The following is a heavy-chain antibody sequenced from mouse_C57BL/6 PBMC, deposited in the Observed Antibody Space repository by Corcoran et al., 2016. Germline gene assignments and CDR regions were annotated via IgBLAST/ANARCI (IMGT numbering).Heavy chain of an antibody. CDR2: ISYDGSN. CDR3: ARLTVPYYYAMDY. J-gene: IGHJ4*01. CDR1: GYSITSGYY. Sequence: DVQLQESGPGLVKPSQSLSLTCSVTGYSITSGYYWNWIRQFPGNKLEWMGYISYDGSNNYNPSLKNRISITRDTSKNQFFLKLNSVTTEDTATYYCARLTVPYYYAMDYWGQGTSVTVSS. V-gene: IGHV3-6*01. D-gene: IGHD4-1*01.